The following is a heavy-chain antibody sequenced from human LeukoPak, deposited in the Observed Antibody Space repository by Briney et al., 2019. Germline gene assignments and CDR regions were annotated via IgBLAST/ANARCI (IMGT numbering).Heavy chain of an antibody. CDR3: AKGPADYDILTGYWVDY. J-gene: IGHJ4*02. D-gene: IGHD3-9*01. V-gene: IGHV3-23*01. Sequence: PGGSLRLSCAASGFTFSSYAMSWVRQAPEKGLEWVSAISGSGGSAYYADSVKGRFTISRDNSKNTLYLQMNSLRAEDTAVYYCAKGPADYDILTGYWVDYWGQGTLVTVSS. CDR2: ISGSGGSA. CDR1: GFTFSSYA.